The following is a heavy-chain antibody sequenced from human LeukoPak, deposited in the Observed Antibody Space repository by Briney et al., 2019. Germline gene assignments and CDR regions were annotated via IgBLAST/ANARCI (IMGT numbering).Heavy chain of an antibody. CDR2: ISSSSYI. J-gene: IGHJ3*02. V-gene: IGHV3-21*01. D-gene: IGHD3-22*01. CDR1: GFTFSSYS. Sequence: GGSLRLSCAASGFTFSSYSMNWVRQAPGKGLEWVSSISSSSYIYYADSVKGRFTISRDNAKNSLYLQMNSLRAEDTAVYYCARGERGYASPGAFDIWGQGTMVTVSS. CDR3: ARGERGYASPGAFDI.